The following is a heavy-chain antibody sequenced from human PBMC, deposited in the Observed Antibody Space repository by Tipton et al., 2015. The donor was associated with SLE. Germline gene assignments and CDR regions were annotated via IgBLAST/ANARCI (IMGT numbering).Heavy chain of an antibody. Sequence: QSGAEVEKPGESLKISCKASGYTFTGYYMHWVRQAPGQGLEWMGWINPNSGGTNYAQKFQGRVTMTRDTSISTAYMELSRLRSDDTAVYYCARWGLRFLGFDPWGQGTLVTVSS. CDR2: INPNSGGT. J-gene: IGHJ5*02. D-gene: IGHD3-3*01. CDR3: ARWGLRFLGFDP. V-gene: IGHV1-2*02. CDR1: GYTFTGYY.